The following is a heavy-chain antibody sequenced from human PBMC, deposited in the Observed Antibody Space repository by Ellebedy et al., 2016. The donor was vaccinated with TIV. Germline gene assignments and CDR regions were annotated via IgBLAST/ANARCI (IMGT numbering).Heavy chain of an antibody. V-gene: IGHV3-11*03. CDR2: ITSSGTYT. D-gene: IGHD6-19*01. J-gene: IGHJ4*02. CDR1: GFTFSDYY. Sequence: GGSLRLXCEASGFTFSDYYMSWIRQAPGKGLEWVSYITSSGTYTTYADSVEGRFTISRDNAKNSLFLQMNSLRAEDTAVYYCARAVAGSPDYWGQGTLVIVSS. CDR3: ARAVAGSPDY.